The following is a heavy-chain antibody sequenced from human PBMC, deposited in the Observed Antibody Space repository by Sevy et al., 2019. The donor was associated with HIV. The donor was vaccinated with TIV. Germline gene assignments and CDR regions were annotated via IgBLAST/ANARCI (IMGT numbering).Heavy chain of an antibody. CDR2: MKQDGSEK. J-gene: IGHJ4*02. V-gene: IGHV3-7*03. CDR1: GFTFSTYW. D-gene: IGHD3-16*02. Sequence: GGSLRLSCAASGFTFSTYWMSWVRQAPGKGLEWVATMKQDGSEKDYVDSVKGRFTISRDNAKNSLYLQMNSLRAEDTAGYYGVWGGVGCYSYSLDSWGQGTLVTVSS. CDR3: VWGGVGCYSYSLDS.